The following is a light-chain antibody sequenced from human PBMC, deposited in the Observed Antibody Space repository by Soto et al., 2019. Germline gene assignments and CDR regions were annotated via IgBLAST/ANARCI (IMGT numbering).Light chain of an antibody. J-gene: IGKJ1*01. V-gene: IGKV1-5*01. CDR3: QQYQTYSGT. Sequence: DIQMTQSPSTLSGSVGDTVTITCRASQSIGRWLAWYQQKPGKAPRLLIYDASSLQSGVPSRFSGIESGTRFTLTISGLQPDDFATYYCQQYQTYSGTFGQGTKVDIK. CDR1: QSIGRW. CDR2: DAS.